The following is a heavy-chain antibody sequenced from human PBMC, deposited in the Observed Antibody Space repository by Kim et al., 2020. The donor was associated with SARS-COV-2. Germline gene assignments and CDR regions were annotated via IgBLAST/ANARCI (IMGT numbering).Heavy chain of an antibody. CDR1: GYTFTSYG. CDR3: ARDRRRGLLWFGELFA. V-gene: IGHV1-18*01. Sequence: ASVKVSCKASGYTFTSYGISWVRQAPGQGLEWMGWISAYNGNTNYAQKLQGRVTMTTDTSTSTAYMELRSLRSDDTAVYYCARDRRRGLLWFGELFAWGQGTLVTVSS. D-gene: IGHD3-10*01. CDR2: ISAYNGNT. J-gene: IGHJ5*02.